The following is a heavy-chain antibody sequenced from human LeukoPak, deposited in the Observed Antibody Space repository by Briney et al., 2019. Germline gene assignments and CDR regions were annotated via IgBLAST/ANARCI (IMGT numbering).Heavy chain of an antibody. D-gene: IGHD3-10*01. V-gene: IGHV1-2*02. J-gene: IGHJ3*01. CDR1: GYTFSGYY. CDR2: IDPNTGGT. CDR3: TKNQYSGTIITPLDPFDV. Sequence: GASVRVSCKASGYTFSGYYIHWVRQAPGQGLEWMGWIDPNTGGTNFAQKFQGRITMTRDTSINTVYMELNRLRSDDTAVYYCTKNQYSGTIITPLDPFDVWGQGTMVTVSS.